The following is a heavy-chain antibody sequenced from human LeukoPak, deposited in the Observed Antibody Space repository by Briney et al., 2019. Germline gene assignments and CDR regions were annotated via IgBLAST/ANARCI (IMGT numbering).Heavy chain of an antibody. CDR3: ARSHTRWLQLGY. J-gene: IGHJ4*02. V-gene: IGHV4-34*01. CDR1: GGSFSGYY. Sequence: SETLSLTCAVYGGSFSGYYWRWIRQRPGKGLEWIGEINHSGSTNYNPSLKSRVTISVDTSKNQFSLKLSSVTAADTAVYYCARSHTRWLQLGYWGQGTLVTVSS. CDR2: INHSGST. D-gene: IGHD5-12*01.